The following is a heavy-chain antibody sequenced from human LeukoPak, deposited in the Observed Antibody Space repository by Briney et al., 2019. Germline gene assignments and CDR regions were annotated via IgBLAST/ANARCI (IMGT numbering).Heavy chain of an antibody. CDR1: GGSISSYY. J-gene: IGHJ5*02. CDR2: IYSTGST. CDR3: ARDRGYCSGTTCYPRFDP. V-gene: IGHV4-4*07. D-gene: IGHD2-2*01. Sequence: SETLSLTCTVSGGSISSYYWSWIRQPPGKGLEWIGCIYSTGSTIYNPSLESRVTMSVDTSRNQFSLNLTSVTAEDTAVYYCARDRGYCSGTTCYPRFDPWGQGTLVTVSS.